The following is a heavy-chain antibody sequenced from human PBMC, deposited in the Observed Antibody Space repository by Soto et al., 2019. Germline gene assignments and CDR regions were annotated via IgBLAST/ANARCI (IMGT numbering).Heavy chain of an antibody. CDR2: FDPDEAET. Sequence: QVPLVQSGAEVRKPGAGVKFSCKVSGYTLNEVAMHWVRQATGKGLEWLGGFDPDEAETIYAQHFQGRVTMTEDTSTDTVYMELSSLRSDDTALYFCTTYHGDCNFDHWGQGTLVTVSS. D-gene: IGHD2-21*02. J-gene: IGHJ5*02. CDR3: TTYHGDCNFDH. V-gene: IGHV1-24*01. CDR1: GYTLNEVA.